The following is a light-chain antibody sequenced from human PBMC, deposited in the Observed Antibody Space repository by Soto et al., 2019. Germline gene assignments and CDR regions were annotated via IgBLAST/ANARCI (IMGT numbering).Light chain of an antibody. Sequence: IQLTQSPSTLSASVGDRVTITCRASQSISPWLAWYQQRPGKAPKLLIYKASTLGTEVSSRFSGSGSGTEFTLAISSLQPEDSATEYGQQYNMYSFTFGGGTKVEVK. J-gene: IGKJ4*01. V-gene: IGKV1-5*03. CDR2: KAS. CDR1: QSISPW. CDR3: QQYNMYSFT.